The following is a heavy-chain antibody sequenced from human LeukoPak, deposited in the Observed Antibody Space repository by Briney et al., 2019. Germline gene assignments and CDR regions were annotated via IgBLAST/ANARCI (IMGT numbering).Heavy chain of an antibody. D-gene: IGHD3-3*01. CDR3: ARGGYYDFWSGYYSSYGMDV. V-gene: IGHV1-8*01. CDR2: MNPNSGNT. Sequence: ASVKVSCKASGYTFTSYDINWVRQATGQGLEWMGWMNPNSGNTGYAQKFQGRVTMTRNTSISTAYMELSSLRSEDTAVYYCARGGYYDFWSGYYSSYGMDVWGQGTTVTVSS. CDR1: GYTFTSYD. J-gene: IGHJ6*02.